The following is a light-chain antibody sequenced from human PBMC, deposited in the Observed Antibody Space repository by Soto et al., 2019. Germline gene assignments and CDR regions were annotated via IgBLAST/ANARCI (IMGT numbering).Light chain of an antibody. Sequence: DIVMTQSPDSLAVSLGERATINCKSSQSVLDSSANKHYLSWYQQKPGQPPKLLIYWSSTRESGVPDRFSGSGSGTDFTLTISSLQAEDVAVYYCQQYYTLPLTFGGGTKVEIK. CDR3: QQYYTLPLT. J-gene: IGKJ4*01. CDR2: WSS. CDR1: QSVLDSSANKHY. V-gene: IGKV4-1*01.